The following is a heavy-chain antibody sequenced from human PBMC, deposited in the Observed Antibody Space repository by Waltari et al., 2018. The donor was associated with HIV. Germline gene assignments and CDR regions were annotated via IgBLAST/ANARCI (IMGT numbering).Heavy chain of an antibody. CDR3: ARHSDYYDSSGYAFDY. D-gene: IGHD3-22*01. V-gene: IGHV1-2*06. Sequence: QVQLVQSGAEVKKPGASVKVSCKASGYTFTGYYLHWVRQAPGRGLEWRGRINPNSGGTNYAQKFQGRVTMTRDTSISTAYMELSRLRSDDTAVYYCARHSDYYDSSGYAFDYWGQGTLVTVSS. CDR1: GYTFTGYY. J-gene: IGHJ4*02. CDR2: INPNSGGT.